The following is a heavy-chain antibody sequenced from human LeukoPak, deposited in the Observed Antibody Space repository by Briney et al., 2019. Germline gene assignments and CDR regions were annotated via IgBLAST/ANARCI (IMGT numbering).Heavy chain of an antibody. V-gene: IGHV4-38-2*02. CDR2: IFHNGNT. Sequence: SETLSLTCTVSGYSISSDYYWGWIRQPPGKGLEWIGNIFHNGNTYYNPSLRSRVTMSIDTSKKQFSLKLRTATAADTAVYYCARIEDVTRGYNHAYYFDYWGQGTLVTVSS. CDR3: ARIEDVTRGYNHAYYFDY. D-gene: IGHD5-18*01. J-gene: IGHJ4*02. CDR1: GYSISSDYY.